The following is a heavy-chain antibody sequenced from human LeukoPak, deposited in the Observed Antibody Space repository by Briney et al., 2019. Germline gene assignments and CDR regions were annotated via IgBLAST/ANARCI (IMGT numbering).Heavy chain of an antibody. D-gene: IGHD4-23*01. CDR2: ISSNGGST. CDR1: GFTFSSYA. Sequence: GGSLRLSCAAFGFTFSSYAMHWVRQAPGKGLEYVSAISSNGGSTYYANSVKGRFTISRDNSKNTLYLQMGSLRAEDMAVYYCAREKDYGGPWAFDIWGQGTMVTVSS. V-gene: IGHV3-64*01. J-gene: IGHJ3*02. CDR3: AREKDYGGPWAFDI.